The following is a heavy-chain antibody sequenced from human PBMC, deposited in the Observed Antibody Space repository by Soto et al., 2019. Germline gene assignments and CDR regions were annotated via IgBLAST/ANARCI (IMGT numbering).Heavy chain of an antibody. CDR2: FDPEDGET. Sequence: ASVKVSCKVSGYTLTEFFMHWLRQAPGKGLEWMGGFDPEDGETIYAQKFQGRVTMTEDTSTDTAYMELSSLRSEDTAVYYCATGYSGSYYDYWGQGTLVTVSS. CDR3: ATGYSGSYYDY. V-gene: IGHV1-24*01. CDR1: GYTLTEFF. J-gene: IGHJ4*02. D-gene: IGHD1-26*01.